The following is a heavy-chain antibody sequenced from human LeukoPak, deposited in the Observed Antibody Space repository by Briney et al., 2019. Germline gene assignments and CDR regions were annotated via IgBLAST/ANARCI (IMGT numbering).Heavy chain of an antibody. Sequence: GGSLRLSCAASGFTFSSYEMNWVRQAPGKGLEWVSHISSSAITIYYADSVEGRFTISRDNAKNSLYLQMNSLRAEDTAVYYCAREGRKSRGVDIVRKKETGYYYYMDVWGKGTTVTVSS. CDR2: ISSSAITI. V-gene: IGHV3-48*03. CDR1: GFTFSSYE. CDR3: AREGRKSRGVDIVRKKETGYYYYMDV. D-gene: IGHD2-15*01. J-gene: IGHJ6*03.